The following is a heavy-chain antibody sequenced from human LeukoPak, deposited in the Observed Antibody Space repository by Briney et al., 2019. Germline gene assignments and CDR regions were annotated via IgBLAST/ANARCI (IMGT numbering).Heavy chain of an antibody. CDR2: IYHSGST. CDR3: ARVSYYDSSGYPS. CDR1: GGSMIKYY. J-gene: IGHJ4*02. V-gene: IGHV4-59*12. Sequence: SETLSLTCTVSGGSMIKYYWSWIRQPPGKGLEWIGYIYHSGSTYYNPSLKSRVTISVDRSKNQFSLKLSSVTAADTAVYYCARVSYYDSSGYPSWGQGTLVTVSS. D-gene: IGHD3-22*01.